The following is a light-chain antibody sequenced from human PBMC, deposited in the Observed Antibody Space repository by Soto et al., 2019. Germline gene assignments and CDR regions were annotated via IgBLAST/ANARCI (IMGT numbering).Light chain of an antibody. Sequence: IQLTQSPSSLAASVGDRVTITCRASQGISRALSWYQQKPGNAPKLLIWTTSNLLSGVPSRFSASGSDTEFTLTVSGLQPEDFATYYCQQHYIYSGTFGQGTKVDIK. CDR1: QGISRA. V-gene: IGKV1-9*01. J-gene: IGKJ1*01. CDR3: QQHYIYSGT. CDR2: TTS.